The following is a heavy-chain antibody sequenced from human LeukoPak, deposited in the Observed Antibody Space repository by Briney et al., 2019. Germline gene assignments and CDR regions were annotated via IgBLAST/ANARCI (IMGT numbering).Heavy chain of an antibody. CDR1: GFTFSTYW. Sequence: GGSLRLSCAASGFTFSTYWMSWVRQAPGKGLEWVANIKEDGSEKYYGDSVKGRFTISRDNAKNSLYLEMNSLRVEVTAVYYCARDSSGYQWGQGTLVTVSS. CDR3: ARDSSGYQ. CDR2: IKEDGSEK. J-gene: IGHJ1*01. V-gene: IGHV3-7*01. D-gene: IGHD3-22*01.